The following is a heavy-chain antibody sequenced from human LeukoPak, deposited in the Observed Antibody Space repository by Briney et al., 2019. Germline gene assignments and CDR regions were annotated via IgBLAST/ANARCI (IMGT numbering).Heavy chain of an antibody. CDR3: ARGYYYGMDV. Sequence: SETLSLTCAVYGGSFSGYYWSWIRQPPGKGLEWIGEINHSGSTNYNPSLKSRVTISVDTSKNQFSLKLSSVTSPDTPVYYCARGYYYGMDVWGQGPTVTVSS. V-gene: IGHV4-34*01. CDR1: GGSFSGYY. J-gene: IGHJ6*02. CDR2: INHSGST.